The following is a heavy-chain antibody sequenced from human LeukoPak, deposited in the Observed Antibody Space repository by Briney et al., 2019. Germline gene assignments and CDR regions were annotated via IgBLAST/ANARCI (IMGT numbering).Heavy chain of an antibody. CDR1: GFTFSSYG. CDR3: ARDTPQYCGGDCYSDY. V-gene: IGHV3-33*01. J-gene: IGHJ4*02. D-gene: IGHD2-21*02. CDR2: IWYDGSNK. Sequence: GGSLRLSCAASGFTFSSYGMHWVRQAPGKGLEWVAVIWYDGSNKYYADSVKGRFTISRDNSKNTLYLQMNSLRAEDTAVYYCARDTPQYCGGDCYSDYWGQGTLVTVSS.